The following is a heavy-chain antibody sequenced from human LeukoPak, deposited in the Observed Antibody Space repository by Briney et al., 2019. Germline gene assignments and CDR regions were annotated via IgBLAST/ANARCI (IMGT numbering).Heavy chain of an antibody. CDR1: GGTFSSYA. D-gene: IGHD6-13*01. Sequence: SVKVSCKASGGTFSSYAISWVRQAPGQGLEWMGGIIPIFGTANYAQKFQGRVTITADESTSTAYMELSSLRSEDTALYYCARAGVYSSSWHLRSVDYYYGMDVWGKGTTVTVSS. V-gene: IGHV1-69*01. CDR3: ARAGVYSSSWHLRSVDYYYGMDV. CDR2: IIPIFGTA. J-gene: IGHJ6*04.